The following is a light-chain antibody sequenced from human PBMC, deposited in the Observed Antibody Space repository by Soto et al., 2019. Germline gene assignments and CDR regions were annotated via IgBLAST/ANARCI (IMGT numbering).Light chain of an antibody. CDR3: QQYYSTLRT. CDR2: WAS. V-gene: IGKV4-1*01. J-gene: IGKJ1*01. CDR1: QSVLYSSNNKNY. Sequence: DIVLTQSPDSLAVSLGERATINCKSSQSVLYSSNNKNYLAWYQQKPGQPPKLLIYWASTRESGVPDRFSGSGSGTDFTLTISSLQAEDVAVYYCQQYYSTLRTFGQGTKVDTK.